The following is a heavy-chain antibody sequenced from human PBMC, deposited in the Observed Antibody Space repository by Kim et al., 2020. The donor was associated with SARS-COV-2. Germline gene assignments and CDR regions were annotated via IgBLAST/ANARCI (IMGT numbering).Heavy chain of an antibody. Sequence: SETLSLTCAVYGGSFSGYYWSWIRQPPGKGLEWIGEINHSGSTNYNPSLKSRVTISVDTSKNQFSLKLSSVTAADTAVYYCARYCPDTGRDYFDYWGQGTLVTVSS. CDR1: GGSFSGYY. CDR2: INHSGST. D-gene: IGHD2-15*01. CDR3: ARYCPDTGRDYFDY. V-gene: IGHV4-34*01. J-gene: IGHJ4*02.